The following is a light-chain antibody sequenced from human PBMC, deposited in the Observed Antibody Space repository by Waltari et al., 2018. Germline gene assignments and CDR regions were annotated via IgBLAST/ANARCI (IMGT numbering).Light chain of an antibody. J-gene: IGKJ4*01. CDR2: GAS. V-gene: IGKV3-15*01. CDR3: QQYNNWPLT. CDR1: QSVTSK. Sequence: EIVMTPSPATLSVSPGERATLSCRASQSVTSKLGWYQQRPGQAPRLLIYGASTRATGIPARFSGSGSGTEFTLTISSLQSEDFAVYYCQQYNNWPLTFGGGTKVEIK.